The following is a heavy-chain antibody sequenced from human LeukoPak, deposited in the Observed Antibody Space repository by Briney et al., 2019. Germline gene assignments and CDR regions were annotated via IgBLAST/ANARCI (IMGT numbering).Heavy chain of an antibody. CDR1: GYTFTSYG. Sequence: ASVKVSCKASGYTFTSYGISWVRQAPGQGLEWMGWISAYNGNTNYAQKLQGRVTMTTDTSTSTAYVELRSLRSDDTAVYYCARDLIAAAGTSATWFDPWGQGTLVTVSS. J-gene: IGHJ5*02. V-gene: IGHV1-18*01. CDR2: ISAYNGNT. D-gene: IGHD6-13*01. CDR3: ARDLIAAAGTSATWFDP.